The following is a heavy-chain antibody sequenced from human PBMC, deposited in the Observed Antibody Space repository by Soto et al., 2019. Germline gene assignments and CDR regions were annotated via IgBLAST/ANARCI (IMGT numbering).Heavy chain of an antibody. CDR3: ARDRYSSSWYGDEGYGGLYYYGMDV. CDR1: GFTFSSYG. J-gene: IGHJ6*02. CDR2: IWYDGSNK. V-gene: IGHV3-33*01. D-gene: IGHD6-13*01. Sequence: QVQLVESGGGVVQPGRSLRLSCAASGFTFSSYGMHWVRQAPGKGLEWVAVIWYDGSNKYYADSVKGRFTISRDNSKNTLYLQMNRLRAEDTAVYYCARDRYSSSWYGDEGYGGLYYYGMDVWGQGTTVTVSS.